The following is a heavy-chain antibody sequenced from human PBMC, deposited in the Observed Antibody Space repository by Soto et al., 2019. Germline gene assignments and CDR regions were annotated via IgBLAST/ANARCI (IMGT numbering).Heavy chain of an antibody. CDR1: ALTASKNY. Sequence: EVHLVESGGGLVQPGGSLRLSCAGSALTASKNYMSWVRQPPGKGLEWVSVIYSGGTTYYADSVKDRFSISRDNSKSTLYLQMGNRRAGDTAVYDGARGGSGSDWDYYGMDVWGLGTTVTVSS. V-gene: IGHV3-66*01. CDR3: ARGGSGSDWDYYGMDV. D-gene: IGHD3-10*01. CDR2: IYSGGTT. J-gene: IGHJ6*02.